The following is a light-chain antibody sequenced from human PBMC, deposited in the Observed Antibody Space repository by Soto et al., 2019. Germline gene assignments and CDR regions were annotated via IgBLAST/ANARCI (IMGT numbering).Light chain of an antibody. J-gene: IGLJ3*02. CDR3: SSYTSSSTPEV. V-gene: IGLV2-14*01. CDR1: SSDVGGYNY. Sequence: QSALTQPASVSGSPGQSITISCTGTSSDVGGYNYVSWYQQHPGKAPKLMIYDVSNRPSGVSNRFSGSKSGSTASLTISGLQAEDEADYYCSSYTSSSTPEVFGGGTKVTVL. CDR2: DVS.